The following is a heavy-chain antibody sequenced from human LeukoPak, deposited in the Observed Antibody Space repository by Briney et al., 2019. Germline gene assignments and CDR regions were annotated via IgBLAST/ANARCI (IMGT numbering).Heavy chain of an antibody. CDR1: GFTFSKFG. Sequence: GGSLRLSCATSGFTFSKFGMHWVRQAPGKGLEWVAVISDDGNKKYFADSVKGRFTISRDYFKNTLHLQMNSLRAEDTAMYYCAKDNRNYGMDVWGQGTTVTVSS. V-gene: IGHV3-30*18. J-gene: IGHJ6*02. CDR2: ISDDGNKK. CDR3: AKDNRNYGMDV.